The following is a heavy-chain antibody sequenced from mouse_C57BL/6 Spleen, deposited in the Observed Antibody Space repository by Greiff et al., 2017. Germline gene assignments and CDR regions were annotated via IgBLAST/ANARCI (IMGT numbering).Heavy chain of an antibody. CDR3: ARHEDGYYPFAY. D-gene: IGHD2-3*01. CDR2: ISNGGGST. J-gene: IGHJ3*01. CDR1: GFTFSDYY. Sequence: DVMLVESGGGLVQPGGSLKLSCAASGFTFSDYYMYWVRQTPEKRLEWVAYISNGGGSTYYPDTVKGRFTISRDNAKNTLYLQMSRLKSEDTAMYYCARHEDGYYPFAYWGQGTLVTVSA. V-gene: IGHV5-12*01.